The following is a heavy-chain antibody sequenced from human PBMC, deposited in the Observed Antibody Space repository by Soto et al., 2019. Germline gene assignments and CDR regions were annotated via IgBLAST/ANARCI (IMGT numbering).Heavy chain of an antibody. CDR1: GYTFTSYG. CDR2: ISAYNGNT. J-gene: IGHJ6*02. Sequence: QVQLVQSGAAVKKPGASVKVSCKASGYTFTSYGFSWVRQAPGQGLEWMGWISAYNGNTNYAQTLQGRVTMTTDTSTSTAYMWLTSLRSDDTAVYYCARYHLPSYCYGMDVWGPGTTVTVSS. D-gene: IGHD2-2*01. CDR3: ARYHLPSYCYGMDV. V-gene: IGHV1-18*01.